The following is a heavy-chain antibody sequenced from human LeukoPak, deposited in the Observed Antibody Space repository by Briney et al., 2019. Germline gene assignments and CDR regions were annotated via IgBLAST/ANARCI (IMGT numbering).Heavy chain of an antibody. CDR1: GGSISSYY. CDR2: IYYSGST. CDR3: ARAPSHYDFWSGYYRENYYYYYGMDV. V-gene: IGHV4-59*01. J-gene: IGHJ6*02. Sequence: SETLSLTCTVPGGSISSYYWSWIRQPPGKGLEWIGYIYYSGSTNYNPSLKSRVTISVDTSKNQFSLKLSSVTAADTAVYYCARAPSHYDFWSGYYRENYYYYYGMDVWGQGTTVSVSS. D-gene: IGHD3-3*01.